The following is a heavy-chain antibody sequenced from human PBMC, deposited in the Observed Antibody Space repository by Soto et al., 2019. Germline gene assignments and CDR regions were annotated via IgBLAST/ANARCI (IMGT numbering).Heavy chain of an antibody. Sequence: GGSLRLSCAASGFTFSSYGMHWVRQAPGKGLEWVAVISYDGSNKYYADSVKGRFTISRDNSKNTLYLQMNSLRAEDTAVYYCANGLTPYSSSWNIDYWGQGTLVNVS. J-gene: IGHJ4*02. D-gene: IGHD6-13*01. CDR2: ISYDGSNK. CDR3: ANGLTPYSSSWNIDY. V-gene: IGHV3-30*18. CDR1: GFTFSSYG.